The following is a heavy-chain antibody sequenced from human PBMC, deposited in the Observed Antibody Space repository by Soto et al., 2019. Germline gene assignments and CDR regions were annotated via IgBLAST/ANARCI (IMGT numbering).Heavy chain of an antibody. Sequence: GGSLRLSCVASGFTFSSYGIHWVRQAPGKGLEWVSYISSSSSTIYYADSVEGRFTISRDNAKNSLDLQMNSLRAEDTAVYYCAKDGGYSYGPYDYWGQGTLVT. CDR2: ISSSSSTI. CDR1: GFTFSSYG. J-gene: IGHJ4*02. CDR3: AKDGGYSYGPYDY. D-gene: IGHD5-18*01. V-gene: IGHV3-48*01.